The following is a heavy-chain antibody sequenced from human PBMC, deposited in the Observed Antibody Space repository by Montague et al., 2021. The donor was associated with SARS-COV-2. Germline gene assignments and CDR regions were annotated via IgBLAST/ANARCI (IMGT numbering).Heavy chain of an antibody. J-gene: IGHJ5*02. V-gene: IGHV2-70*11. Sequence: PELVKPTQTLTLTCTFSGFSLSTSGMCVSWIRQPPGKALEWLARIDWDDDKYYSTSLKTRLTISKDTSKNQVVLTMTNMDPVDTATYYCARILVAAAGSPFDPWGKGTMVTVTS. D-gene: IGHD6-13*01. CDR3: ARILVAAAGSPFDP. CDR1: GFSLSTSGMC. CDR2: IDWDDDK.